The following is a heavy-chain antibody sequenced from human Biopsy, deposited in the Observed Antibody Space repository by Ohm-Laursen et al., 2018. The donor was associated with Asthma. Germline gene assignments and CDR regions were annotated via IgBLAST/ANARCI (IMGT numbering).Heavy chain of an antibody. CDR3: PKDVFPGWEVRRGPDY. Sequence: SLRLSCAASGFTFSKDGTHCVRQAPGKGLEWVEGISFDGSNKDFADSVKGRVSISKDNSKNKMYLEMNSVRAEDTAVYYCPKDVFPGWEVRRGPDYWGQGMLVTVSS. J-gene: IGHJ4*02. CDR1: GFTFSKDG. CDR2: ISFDGSNK. V-gene: IGHV3-30*18. D-gene: IGHD1-26*01.